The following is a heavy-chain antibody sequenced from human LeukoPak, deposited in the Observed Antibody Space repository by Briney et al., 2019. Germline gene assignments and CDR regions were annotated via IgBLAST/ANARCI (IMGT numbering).Heavy chain of an antibody. J-gene: IGHJ3*02. CDR1: GGSLSSYY. V-gene: IGHV4-4*07. Sequence: SETLSLICTVSGGSLSSYYWSWIRQPAGKGLEWIGRIYTSGSTNYKPSLKSRVTMSVDTSKNQFSLKLSSVTAADTAVYYCAREPDIVVVPAARSGAFDIWGQGTMVTVSS. CDR2: IYTSGST. D-gene: IGHD2-2*01. CDR3: AREPDIVVVPAARSGAFDI.